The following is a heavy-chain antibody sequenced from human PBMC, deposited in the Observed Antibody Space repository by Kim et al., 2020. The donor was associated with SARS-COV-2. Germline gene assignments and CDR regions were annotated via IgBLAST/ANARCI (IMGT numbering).Heavy chain of an antibody. CDR3: ERQARGCELMGTYYFDY. V-gene: IGHV4-61*07. D-gene: IGHD1-26*01. Sequence: LQSRVTISVDASKNQFSRKLSSVTAADTAVYYCERQARGCELMGTYYFDYWGQGTLVTVSS. J-gene: IGHJ4*02.